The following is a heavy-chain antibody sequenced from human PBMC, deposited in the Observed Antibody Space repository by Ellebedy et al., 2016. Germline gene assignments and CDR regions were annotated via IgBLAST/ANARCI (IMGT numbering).Heavy chain of an antibody. CDR3: ARDRNFGWNDGRPNWFNP. CDR1: GGSISSYY. D-gene: IGHD1-1*01. J-gene: IGHJ5*02. Sequence: SETLSLTXTVSGGSISSYYWSWIRQPAGKGLEWIGRIYTSGSTNYNPSLKSRVTMSVDTSKNQFSLKLSSVTAADTAVYYCARDRNFGWNDGRPNWFNPWGQGTLVTVSS. CDR2: IYTSGST. V-gene: IGHV4-4*07.